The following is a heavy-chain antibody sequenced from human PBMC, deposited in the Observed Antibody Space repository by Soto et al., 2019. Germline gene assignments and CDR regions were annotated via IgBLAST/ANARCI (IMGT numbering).Heavy chain of an antibody. Sequence: PGGSLRLSCAASGFTFSPYWMHWVRQTPGKELVWVSRINAEGNTIYADSVKGRFTISGDNAKNMLYLQMTSLRAEDTGVYFCARGSTTAFDPSGQGTLVTVSS. CDR2: INAEGNT. CDR1: GFTFSPYW. V-gene: IGHV3-74*01. CDR3: ARGSTTAFDP. J-gene: IGHJ5*02. D-gene: IGHD2-21*02.